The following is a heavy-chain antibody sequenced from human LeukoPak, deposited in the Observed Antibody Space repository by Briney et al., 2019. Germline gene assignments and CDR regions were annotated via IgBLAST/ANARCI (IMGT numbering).Heavy chain of an antibody. CDR1: GFTFSSYA. Sequence: PGGSLRLSCAASGFTFSSYAMHWVRQAPGKGLEWVAVISYDGSNKYYADSVKGRFTISRDNSKSTLYLQMNSLRAEDTAVYYCARDPSDIVATVIDYWGQGTLVTVSS. D-gene: IGHD5-12*01. J-gene: IGHJ4*02. V-gene: IGHV3-30*04. CDR3: ARDPSDIVATVIDY. CDR2: ISYDGSNK.